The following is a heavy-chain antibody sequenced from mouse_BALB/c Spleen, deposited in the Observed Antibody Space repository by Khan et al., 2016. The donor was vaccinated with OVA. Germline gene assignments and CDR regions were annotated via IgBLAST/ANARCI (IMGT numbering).Heavy chain of an antibody. CDR3: TREVVDGSSFAY. CDR2: IYPSDSYT. D-gene: IGHD1-1*02. J-gene: IGHJ3*01. CDR1: GYTFTNYW. Sequence: QVQLQQSGTELVRPGASVKLSCKASGYTFTNYWINWVRQRPGQGLEWIGNIYPSDSYTNYNQKFKDKATLTVDKSSSTAYMQLSSPTSEDSAVYYCTREVVDGSSFAYWGQGTLVTVSA. V-gene: IGHV1-69*02.